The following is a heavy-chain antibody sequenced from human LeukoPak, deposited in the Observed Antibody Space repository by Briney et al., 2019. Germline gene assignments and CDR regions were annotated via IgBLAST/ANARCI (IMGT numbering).Heavy chain of an antibody. CDR3: ATDRGGYDYVWGSYRLGFDP. D-gene: IGHD3-16*02. CDR1: GGSISSGDYY. CDR2: IYYSGST. V-gene: IGHV4-30-4*01. J-gene: IGHJ5*02. Sequence: SETLSLTCTVSGGSISSGDYYWSRIRQPPGKGLEWIGYIYYSGSTYYNPSLKSRVTISVDTSKNQFSLKLSSVTAADTAVYYCATDRGGYDYVWGSYRLGFDPWGQGTLVTVSS.